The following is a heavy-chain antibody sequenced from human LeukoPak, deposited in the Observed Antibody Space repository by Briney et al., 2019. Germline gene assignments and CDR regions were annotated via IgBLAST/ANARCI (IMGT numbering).Heavy chain of an antibody. V-gene: IGHV4-59*08. J-gene: IGHJ5*02. CDR1: GGSVSSYY. CDR2: ISYSGST. Sequence: SETLSLTCTVSGGSVSSYYWSWMRQPPGKGLEWIGYISYSGSTKYNPSLKSRVTISVDTSKNHISLKVTSVTAADTAVYYCARHQEMATILSWFDPWGQGTLVTVSS. CDR3: ARHQEMATILSWFDP. D-gene: IGHD5-24*01.